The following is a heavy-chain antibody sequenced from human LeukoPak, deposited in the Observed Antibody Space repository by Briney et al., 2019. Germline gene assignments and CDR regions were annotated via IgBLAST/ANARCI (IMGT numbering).Heavy chain of an antibody. CDR1: NGSISSGGYY. CDR3: ARSDGYNGDY. CDR2: IYYSGST. Sequence: SETLSLTCTVSNGSISSGGYYWSWIRPHPGKGLEWIGYIYYSGSTYYNPSLKSRVTISVDTSKNQFSLKMSSVTAADTAVYYCARSDGYNGDYWGQGTLVTVSS. D-gene: IGHD5-24*01. V-gene: IGHV4-31*03. J-gene: IGHJ4*02.